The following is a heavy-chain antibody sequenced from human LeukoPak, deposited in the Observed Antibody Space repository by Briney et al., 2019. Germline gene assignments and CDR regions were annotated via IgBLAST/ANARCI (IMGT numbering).Heavy chain of an antibody. Sequence: GGSLRLSCAASGFTFSGHWMSWVRQAPGKGLEWVANINQGGSDKYYEDSVKGRFTISRDNANNLLYLQMNSLRGEDTAVYYCTRDRSRAEDDWGQGTLVTVSS. D-gene: IGHD1-14*01. CDR1: GFTFSGHW. J-gene: IGHJ4*02. CDR2: INQGGSDK. V-gene: IGHV3-7*01. CDR3: TRDRSRAEDD.